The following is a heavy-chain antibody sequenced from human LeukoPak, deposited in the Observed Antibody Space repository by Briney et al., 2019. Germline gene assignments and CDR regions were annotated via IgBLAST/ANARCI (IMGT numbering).Heavy chain of an antibody. J-gene: IGHJ4*02. CDR3: ARGAGYNYPYYFDY. CDR1: GFDFSSNW. V-gene: IGHV3-74*01. CDR2: IKGDGIST. D-gene: IGHD5-24*01. Sequence: GGSLRLSCAASGFDFSSNWMHWVRHAPGQGLVWVSRIKGDGISTNYADSVKGRFTISRDNSKNTLYLQMNSLRAEDTAVYYCARGAGYNYPYYFDYWGQGTLVTVSS.